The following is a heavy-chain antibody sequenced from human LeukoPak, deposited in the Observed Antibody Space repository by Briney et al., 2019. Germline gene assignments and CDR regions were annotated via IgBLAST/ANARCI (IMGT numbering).Heavy chain of an antibody. CDR2: MNPNSGNT. V-gene: IGHV1-8*01. Sequence: ASVKVSCKASGYTFTSYDINWVRQATGQGLEWMGWMNPNSGNTGYAQKFQGRVTMTRNTSISTAYMELSSLRSEDTAVYYCARDRTVTTGEFDYWGQGTLVTVSS. J-gene: IGHJ4*02. CDR1: GYTFTSYD. CDR3: ARDRTVTTGEFDY. D-gene: IGHD4-17*01.